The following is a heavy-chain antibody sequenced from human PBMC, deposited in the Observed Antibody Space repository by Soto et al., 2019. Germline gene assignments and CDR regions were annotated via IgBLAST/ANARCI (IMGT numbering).Heavy chain of an antibody. V-gene: IGHV3-30-3*01. CDR3: ARDKRLYSSGWFSDYFDN. CDR2: ISYDGNDK. D-gene: IGHD6-19*01. CDR1: XFTFSNYA. Sequence: PGGSLRLSCAGSXFTFSNYAMHWVRQAPGKGLEWVAVISYDGNDKYYADSVKGRFTISRDNSKNTVYLQTNSLRAEDTAQFYCARDKRLYSSGWFSDYFDNWGQGTLVTVSS. J-gene: IGHJ4*02.